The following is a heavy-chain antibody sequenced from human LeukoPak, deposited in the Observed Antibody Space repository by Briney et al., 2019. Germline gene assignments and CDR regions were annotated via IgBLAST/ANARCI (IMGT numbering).Heavy chain of an antibody. CDR3: ARVAENPDLFFDY. CDR2: IYNSGNT. V-gene: IGHV4-59*11. Sequence: PSETLSLTCTVSGGSISSHYWSWIRQPPGQGLEWLGYIYNSGNTNYNPSLNSRVTISVDTSKNQLSLKLSSVTAADTAVYCCARVAENPDLFFDYWGQGALVTVSS. CDR1: GGSISSHY. J-gene: IGHJ4*02. D-gene: IGHD3-3*01.